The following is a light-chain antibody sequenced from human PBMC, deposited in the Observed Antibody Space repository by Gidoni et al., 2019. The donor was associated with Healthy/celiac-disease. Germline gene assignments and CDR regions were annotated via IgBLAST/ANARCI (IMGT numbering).Light chain of an antibody. V-gene: IGKV3-11*01. Sequence: EIVLTQSPATLSLSPGERATPSCRASQSCSSYLAWYQQKPGQAPRLLIYDASNRATGIPARFSGSGSGTDFTLTISSLEPEDFAVYYCQQRSNWPPRITFGGXTKVEIK. J-gene: IGKJ4*01. CDR1: QSCSSY. CDR2: DAS. CDR3: QQRSNWPPRIT.